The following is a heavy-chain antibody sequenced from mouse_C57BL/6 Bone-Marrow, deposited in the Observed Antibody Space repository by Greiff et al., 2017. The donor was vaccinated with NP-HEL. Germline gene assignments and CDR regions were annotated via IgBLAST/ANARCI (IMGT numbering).Heavy chain of an antibody. V-gene: IGHV1-62-2*01. J-gene: IGHJ2*01. CDR2: FYPGSGSI. Sequence: QVQLQQSGAELVKPGASVKLSCKASGYTFTEYTIHWVKQRSGQGLEWIGWFYPGSGSIKYNEKFKDKATLTADNSSSTVYMVLSRLTSEDSAVYFCARHAHYYGSSYYYFDYWGQGTTLTVSS. CDR1: GYTFTEYT. CDR3: ARHAHYYGSSYYYFDY. D-gene: IGHD1-1*01.